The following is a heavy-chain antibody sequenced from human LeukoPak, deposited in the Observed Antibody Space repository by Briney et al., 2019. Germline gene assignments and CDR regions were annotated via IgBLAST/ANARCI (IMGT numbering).Heavy chain of an antibody. Sequence: ASVKVSCKASGCTFTSYGISWVRQAPGQGLEWMGWISAYNGNTNYAQKLQGRVTMTTDTSTSTAYMELRSLRSDDTAVYYCARDIGSSWYMYYYYYMDVWGKGTTVTVSS. CDR3: ARDIGSSWYMYYYYYMDV. J-gene: IGHJ6*03. CDR2: ISAYNGNT. CDR1: GCTFTSYG. D-gene: IGHD6-13*01. V-gene: IGHV1-18*01.